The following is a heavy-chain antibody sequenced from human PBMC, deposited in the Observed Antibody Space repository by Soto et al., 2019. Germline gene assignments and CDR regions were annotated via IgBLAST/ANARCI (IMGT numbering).Heavy chain of an antibody. CDR3: ASTNYNPSLKSRVTISVDTSKNQFSLKLSSVTAADTAVYYCARHARTYYDFWSGYYYQTDAYYMDV. V-gene: IGHV1-3*01. CDR2: INAGNGDT. Sequence: ASVKVSCKASGYTFIYYPMQWVRPAPGQRLEWMGWINAGNGDTEYPQRFQVRATIPRATSASTAYMDLSSLRSEDTTMYYCASTNYNPSLKSRVTISVDTSKNQFSLKLSSVTAADTAVYYCARHARTYYDFWSGYYYQTDAYYMDVWGKGTTVTVSS. D-gene: IGHD3-10*01. CDR1: GYTFIYYP. J-gene: IGHJ6*03.